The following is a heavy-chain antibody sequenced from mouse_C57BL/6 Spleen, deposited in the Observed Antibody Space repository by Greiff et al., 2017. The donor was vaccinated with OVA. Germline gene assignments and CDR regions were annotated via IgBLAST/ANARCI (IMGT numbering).Heavy chain of an antibody. CDR3: ARWDGYVSVYAMDY. V-gene: IGHV1-61*01. J-gene: IGHJ4*01. Sequence: QVQLKQPGAELVRPGSSVKLSCKASGYTFTSYWMDWVKQRPGQGLEWIGNIYPSDSETHYNQKFKDKATLTVDKSSSTAYMQLSSLTSEDSAVYYCARWDGYVSVYAMDYWGQGTSVTVSS. CDR1: GYTFTSYW. CDR2: IYPSDSET. D-gene: IGHD2-2*01.